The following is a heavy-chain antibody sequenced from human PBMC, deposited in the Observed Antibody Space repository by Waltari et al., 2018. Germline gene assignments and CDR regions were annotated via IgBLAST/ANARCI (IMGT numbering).Heavy chain of an antibody. CDR3: ARQGTVPGDY. D-gene: IGHD4-17*01. Sequence: QLQLQESGPGLVKPSETLSLTCTVSGGSISSSSYYWGWIRQPPGKGLEWIGGIYYSGSTYNNPSLKRRVTISVDTSKNQFSLKLSSVTAADTAVYYCARQGTVPGDYWGQGTLVTVSS. V-gene: IGHV4-39*07. CDR1: GGSISSSSYY. J-gene: IGHJ4*02. CDR2: IYYSGST.